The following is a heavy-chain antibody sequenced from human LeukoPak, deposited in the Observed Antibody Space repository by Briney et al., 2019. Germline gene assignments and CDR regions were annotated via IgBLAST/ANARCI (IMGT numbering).Heavy chain of an antibody. V-gene: IGHV1-18*01. CDR3: ARDRRGYSYGPRVTFDY. CDR2: ISAYNGNT. CDR1: GYTFTSYG. D-gene: IGHD5-18*01. J-gene: IGHJ4*02. Sequence: SVKVSCKASGYTFTSYGISWVRQAPGQGLEWMGWISAYNGNTNYAQKLQGRVTMTTDTSTSTAYMELRSLRSDDTAVYYCARDRRGYSYGPRVTFDYWGQGTLVTVSS.